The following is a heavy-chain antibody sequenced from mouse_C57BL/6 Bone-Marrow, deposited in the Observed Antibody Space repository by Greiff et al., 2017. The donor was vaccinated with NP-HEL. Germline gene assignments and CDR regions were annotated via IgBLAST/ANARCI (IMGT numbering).Heavy chain of an antibody. V-gene: IGHV14-4*01. CDR3: TTDYGSSYPYYAMDY. D-gene: IGHD1-1*01. J-gene: IGHJ4*01. CDR2: IDPENGDT. Sequence: EVQLQQSGAELVRPGASVKLSCTASGFNITDDYMHWVKQRPEQGLEWIGWIDPENGDTEYASKFQGKATITADTSSNTAYLQLSSLTSEDTAVYYCTTDYGSSYPYYAMDYWGQGTAVTVSS. CDR1: GFNITDDY.